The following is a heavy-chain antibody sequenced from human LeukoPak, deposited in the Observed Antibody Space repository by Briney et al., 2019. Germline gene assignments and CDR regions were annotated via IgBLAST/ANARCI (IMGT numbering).Heavy chain of an antibody. J-gene: IGHJ4*02. CDR3: ARGMTAMMDL. CDR2: ISSSTSYI. CDR1: GFTFSSYS. Sequence: GGSLRLSCAASGFTFSSYSMNWVRQAPGKGLEWVSSISSSTSYIYYADSVKGRFTISRDNAKNSLYLQMNSLRAEDTAVYYCARGMTAMMDLWGQGTLVTVSS. D-gene: IGHD5-18*01. V-gene: IGHV3-21*01.